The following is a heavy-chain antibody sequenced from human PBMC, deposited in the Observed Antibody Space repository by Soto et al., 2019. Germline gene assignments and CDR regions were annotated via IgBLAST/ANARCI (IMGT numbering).Heavy chain of an antibody. CDR1: GFAFSSYA. V-gene: IGHV3-30-3*01. D-gene: IGHD4-4*01. J-gene: IGHJ4*02. CDR2: ISYDGSNK. CDR3: ARGSDMTTVKASDY. Sequence: PGGSLRLSCAASGFAFSSYAMHWVRQAPGKGLEWVAVISYDGSNKYYADSVKGRFTISRDNSKNTLYLQMNSLRAEDTAVYYCARGSDMTTVKASDYWGQGTLVTVSS.